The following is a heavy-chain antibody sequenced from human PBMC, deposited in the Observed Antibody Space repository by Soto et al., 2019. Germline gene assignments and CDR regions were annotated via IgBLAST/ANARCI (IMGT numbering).Heavy chain of an antibody. CDR3: ASPVVPAAMGGPYSSGIDV. D-gene: IGHD2-2*01. Sequence: EVQLVESGGGLVQPGGSLRLSCASSGFTFSGHWMHWVRQAPGKGLVWVSRINGDGSSTNYAGFVKGLFTISRDNAESKLYLQMNSLRAEDTAVYYCASPVVPAAMGGPYSSGIDVWGQGTTVTVSS. J-gene: IGHJ6*02. V-gene: IGHV3-74*01. CDR1: GFTFSGHW. CDR2: INGDGSST.